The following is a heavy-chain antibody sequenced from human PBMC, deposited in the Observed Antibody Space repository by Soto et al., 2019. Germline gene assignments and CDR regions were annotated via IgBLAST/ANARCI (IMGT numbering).Heavy chain of an antibody. V-gene: IGHV3-23*01. Sequence: GGYLGLSCAASGFICSSYDLSWVRQAPGKGLEWVSTILVDGRTFYVDSVKGRFTISRDNSKNTVYLQMNSLRAEDTAVYYCAKDTLRPTVTKRYYSYDMDVWGQ. CDR2: ILVDGRT. CDR1: GFICSSYD. D-gene: IGHD4-17*01. J-gene: IGHJ6*02. CDR3: AKDTLRPTVTKRYYSYDMDV.